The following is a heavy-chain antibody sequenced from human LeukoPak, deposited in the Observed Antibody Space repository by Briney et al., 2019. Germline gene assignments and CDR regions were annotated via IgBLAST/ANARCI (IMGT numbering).Heavy chain of an antibody. J-gene: IGHJ4*02. CDR1: GFTFSSYA. CDR2: ISSNGGST. Sequence: GGPLRLSCAASGFTFSSYAMHWVRQAPGKGLEYVSAISSNGGSTYYANSVKGRFTISRDNSKNTLYLQMNSLRAEDTAVYYCARTSSGSYSYFDYWGQGTLVTVSS. CDR3: ARTSSGSYSYFDY. V-gene: IGHV3-64*01. D-gene: IGHD1-26*01.